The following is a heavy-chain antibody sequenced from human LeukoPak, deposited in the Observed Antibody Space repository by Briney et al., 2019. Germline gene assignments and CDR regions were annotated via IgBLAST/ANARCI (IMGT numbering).Heavy chain of an antibody. J-gene: IGHJ3*01. D-gene: IGHD3-22*01. CDR1: GYKFNAYW. CDR3: ARPNITSYYDSRGYDAFDV. V-gene: IGHV5-51*01. Sequence: GESLQISCKGSGYKFNAYWIAWVRQMPGKGLEWMGIIYPDDSDTRYSPSFQGQVTISADKSVSIAYLQWSSLKASDTATYYCARPNITSYYDSRGYDAFDVWGQGTMVIVSS. CDR2: IYPDDSDT.